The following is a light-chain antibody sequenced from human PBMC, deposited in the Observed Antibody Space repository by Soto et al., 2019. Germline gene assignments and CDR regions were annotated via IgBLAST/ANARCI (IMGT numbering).Light chain of an antibody. V-gene: IGKV3-15*01. J-gene: IGKJ1*01. CDR3: QQYNNLPPDRT. Sequence: EIVMTQSPATLSVSPGERATLSCRASQSVGRNLAWYQLKPGQAPRLLIYGASTRATGIPARFSGSGSGTDFTLTISSLQSEDFAIYFCQQYNNLPPDRTFGQGTKVEIK. CDR2: GAS. CDR1: QSVGRN.